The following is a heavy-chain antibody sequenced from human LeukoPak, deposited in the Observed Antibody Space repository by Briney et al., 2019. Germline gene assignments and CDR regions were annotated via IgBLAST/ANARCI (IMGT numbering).Heavy chain of an antibody. CDR3: ARETDCSGGSCSDYYMDV. CDR2: ISGSGGST. Sequence: GGSLRLSCAASGFTFSSYGMSWVRQAPGKGLEWVSAISGSGGSTYYADSVKGRFTISRDNSKNTLYLQMNSLRAEDTAVYYCARETDCSGGSCSDYYMDVWGKGTTVTVSS. CDR1: GFTFSSYG. D-gene: IGHD2-15*01. J-gene: IGHJ6*03. V-gene: IGHV3-23*01.